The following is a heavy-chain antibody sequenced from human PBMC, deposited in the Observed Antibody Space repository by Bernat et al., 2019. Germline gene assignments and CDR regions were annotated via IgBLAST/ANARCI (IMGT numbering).Heavy chain of an antibody. CDR3: ARGKTIFAYDY. V-gene: IGHV3-21*01. J-gene: IGHJ4*02. Sequence: EVQLVESGGGLVKPGGSLRLSCAASGFTFSSYSMNWVRQAPGKGLEWVSSISSISSYTYYADSVKGRFTISRDNAKNSLYLQMNSLRAEDTAVYYCARGKTIFAYDYWGQGTLVTVSS. CDR2: ISSISSYT. CDR1: GFTFSSYS. D-gene: IGHD3-3*01.